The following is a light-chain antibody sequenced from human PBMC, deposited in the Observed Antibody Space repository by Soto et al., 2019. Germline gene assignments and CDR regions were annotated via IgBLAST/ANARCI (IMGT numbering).Light chain of an antibody. CDR1: RSDFGSYNL. CDR3: CSYAGSSTYV. Sequence: QSVLTQPSSVSGSLGQEITISCTATRSDFGSYNLVSWYQQHPGKSPKLMIYEGSKRPSGVSNRFSGSKSGNTASLTISGLQAEDEADYYCCSYAGSSTYVFGTGTKLTVL. CDR2: EGS. J-gene: IGLJ1*01. V-gene: IGLV2-23*01.